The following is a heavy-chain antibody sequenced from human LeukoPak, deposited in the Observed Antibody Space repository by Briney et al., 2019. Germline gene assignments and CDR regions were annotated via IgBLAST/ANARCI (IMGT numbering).Heavy chain of an antibody. CDR2: IYYNGST. J-gene: IGHJ6*03. CDR3: ARVLARPNWNYVSYYYYMDV. V-gene: IGHV4-39*07. CDR1: GGSISSSSYY. Sequence: PSETLSLTCTVSGGSISSSSYYWGWIRQPPGKGLEWIGSIYYNGSTYYNPSLKSRVTISVDTSKNQFSLKLSSVTAADTAVYYCARVLARPNWNYVSYYYYMDVWGKGTTVTVSS. D-gene: IGHD1-7*01.